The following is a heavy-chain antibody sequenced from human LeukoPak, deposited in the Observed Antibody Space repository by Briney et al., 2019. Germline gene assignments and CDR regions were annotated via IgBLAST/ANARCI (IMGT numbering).Heavy chain of an antibody. CDR3: ARDPDYDSSGDRTNPDTPEVY. Sequence: PGGSLRLSCAASGFTFSSYSMNWVPQAPGKGLEWVSSISSSSSYIYYADSVKGRFTISRDNAKNSLYLQMNSLRAEDTAVYYCARDPDYDSSGDRTNPDTPEVYWGQGTLVTVSS. CDR1: GFTFSSYS. J-gene: IGHJ4*02. CDR2: ISSSSSYI. D-gene: IGHD3-22*01. V-gene: IGHV3-21*01.